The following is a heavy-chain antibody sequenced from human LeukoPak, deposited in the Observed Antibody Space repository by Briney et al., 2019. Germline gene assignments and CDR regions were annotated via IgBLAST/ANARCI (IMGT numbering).Heavy chain of an antibody. Sequence: QAGGSLRLSCAPSGSMFNDYALHWVRQAPGKGLEWVSSISWNSGNMYYVDSVKGRFTISRDNAKNSLSLQMNSLKPEDTALYYCAKGPGLGAGKRYLDLWGRGTLVIVSS. CDR1: GSMFNDYA. V-gene: IGHV3-9*01. D-gene: IGHD6-13*01. J-gene: IGHJ2*01. CDR2: ISWNSGNM. CDR3: AKGPGLGAGKRYLDL.